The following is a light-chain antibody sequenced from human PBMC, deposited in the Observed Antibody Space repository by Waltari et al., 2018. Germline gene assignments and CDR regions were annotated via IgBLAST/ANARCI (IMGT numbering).Light chain of an antibody. J-gene: IGKJ1*01. CDR2: HAS. CDR1: QSVGRF. V-gene: IGKV3-20*01. Sequence: EIVLTQSPSTLSLSPGERATLSCRASQSVGRFLAWYQQKPGQAPRLLIYHASIRATGIPDRFSGSGSGTDFSLTISGLEPEEFAVYYCQKYVNLPATFGQGTKVEIK. CDR3: QKYVNLPAT.